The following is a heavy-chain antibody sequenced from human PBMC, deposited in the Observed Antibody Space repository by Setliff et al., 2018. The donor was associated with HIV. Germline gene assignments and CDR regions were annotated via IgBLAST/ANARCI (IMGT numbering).Heavy chain of an antibody. D-gene: IGHD5-18*01. CDR3: ARGGYSYGSVLLNWFDP. Sequence: SETLSLTCAVYGGSFSAYYWSWIRQTPGKGLEWIGEINHSGGTNYNPSLKSRVTMSVDTSKNQFSLKLSSVTAADTAVFYCARGGYSYGSVLLNWFDPWGQGTLVTVSS. CDR1: GGSFSAYY. V-gene: IGHV4-34*01. CDR2: INHSGGT. J-gene: IGHJ5*02.